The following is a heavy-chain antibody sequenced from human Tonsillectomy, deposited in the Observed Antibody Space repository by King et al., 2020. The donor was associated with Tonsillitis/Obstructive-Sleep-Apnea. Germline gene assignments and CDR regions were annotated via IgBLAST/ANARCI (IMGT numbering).Heavy chain of an antibody. D-gene: IGHD2-2*01. CDR2: ISGSGDTI. J-gene: IGHJ4*02. Sequence: VQLVESGGGLVQPGGSLRLSCAASGFTFSNYAMSWVRQAPGKGLEWVSGISGSGDTIYYADSVKGRFTISRDNSKNTLYLQINSLRADDTAVYYCAKDRSSVPAASNYWGQGTLVTVSP. CDR3: AKDRSSVPAASNY. CDR1: GFTFSNYA. V-gene: IGHV3-23*04.